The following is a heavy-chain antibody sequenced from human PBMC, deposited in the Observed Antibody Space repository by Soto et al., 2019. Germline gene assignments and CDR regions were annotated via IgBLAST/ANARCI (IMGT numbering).Heavy chain of an antibody. J-gene: IGHJ6*02. D-gene: IGHD5-12*01. CDR3: ARKSGYNYYYYGMDV. Sequence: GASVKVSCKASGYTFTSYGISWVRQAPGQGLEWMGWISAYNGNTNYAQKLQGRVTMTTDTSTSTAYMKLRSLRSDDTAVYYCARKSGYNYYYYGMDVWGQGTTVTVSS. V-gene: IGHV1-18*04. CDR1: GYTFTSYG. CDR2: ISAYNGNT.